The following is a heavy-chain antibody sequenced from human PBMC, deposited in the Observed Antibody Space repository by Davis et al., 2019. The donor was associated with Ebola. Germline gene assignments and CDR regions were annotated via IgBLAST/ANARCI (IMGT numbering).Heavy chain of an antibody. CDR3: ARWLQLGNWFDP. V-gene: IGHV1-69*04. CDR1: GGTFSSYA. Sequence: SVKVSCKASGGTFSSYAISWVRQAPGQGLEWMGRIIPILGIANYAQKFQGRVTITADKSTSTAYMELSSLRSEDTAVYYCARWLQLGNWFDPWGQGTLVTVSS. J-gene: IGHJ5*02. D-gene: IGHD5-24*01. CDR2: IIPILGIA.